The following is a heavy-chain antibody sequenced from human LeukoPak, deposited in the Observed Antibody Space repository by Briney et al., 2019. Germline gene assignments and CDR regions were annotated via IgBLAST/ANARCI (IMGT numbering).Heavy chain of an antibody. CDR2: IKQDGSEK. J-gene: IGHJ4*02. V-gene: IGHV3-7*01. CDR3: AGDSAGNDY. Sequence: GGSLRLSCAASGFTFSTYWMSWVRQAPGKGLEWVASIKQDGSEKYYVDSVKGRFTISRDNAKNSLYLQMNSLRAEDTAMYYCAGDSAGNDYWGQGTLVTVSS. CDR1: GFTFSTYW. D-gene: IGHD6-13*01.